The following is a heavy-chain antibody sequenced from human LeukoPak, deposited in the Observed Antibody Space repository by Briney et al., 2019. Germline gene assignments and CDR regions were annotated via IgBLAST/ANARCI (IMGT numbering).Heavy chain of an antibody. CDR2: ISANGRST. CDR3: AKDLEVRGVWYFDH. V-gene: IGHV3-43*02. Sequence: PGGSLRLSCAASGFTFDDYAMHWVRQAPGKGVEWVSLISANGRSTYYADSMKGRFTISRDNSKDSLYLQLSSLRTEDTALYYCAKDLEVRGVWYFDHWGQGSLVIVSS. D-gene: IGHD3-10*01. CDR1: GFTFDDYA. J-gene: IGHJ4*02.